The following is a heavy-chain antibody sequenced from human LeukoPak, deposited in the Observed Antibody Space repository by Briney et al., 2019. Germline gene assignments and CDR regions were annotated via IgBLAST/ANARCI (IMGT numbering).Heavy chain of an antibody. Sequence: GSLRLSCVASGFTGRRKVMGWVRQAPGKGMEWVSIFYSDDRAFYADSVKGRFTISRNNSKNTLFLQMSSLKPEDTAIYYCARDLAGFQEPRYYYYMDVWGKGTTVTVSS. D-gene: IGHD1-14*01. CDR3: ARDLAGFQEPRYYYYMDV. CDR2: FYSDDRA. V-gene: IGHV3-66*02. CDR1: GFTGRRKV. J-gene: IGHJ6*03.